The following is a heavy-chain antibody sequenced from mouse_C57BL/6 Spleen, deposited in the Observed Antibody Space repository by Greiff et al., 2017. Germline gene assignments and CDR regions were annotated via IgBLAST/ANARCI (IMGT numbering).Heavy chain of an antibody. CDR2: ISSGGDYI. Sequence: EVKVVESGEGLVKPGGSLKLSCAASGFTFSSYAMSWVRQTPEKRLEWVAYISSGGDYIYYADTVKGRFTISRDNARNTLYLQMSSLKSEDTAMYYCTGDRHLGGFAYWGQGTLVTVSA. CDR3: TGDRHLGGFAY. J-gene: IGHJ3*01. V-gene: IGHV5-9-1*02. CDR1: GFTFSSYA.